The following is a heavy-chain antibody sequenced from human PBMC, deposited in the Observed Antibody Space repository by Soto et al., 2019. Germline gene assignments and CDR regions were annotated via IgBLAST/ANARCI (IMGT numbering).Heavy chain of an antibody. CDR1: GFTFSSYS. Sequence: GGSLRLSCAASGFTFSSYSMNWVRQAPGKGLEWVSSISSSSSYIYYADSVKGRFTISRDNAKNSLYLQMNSLRAEDTAVYYCARDPTYYYDSSEGDPYWGQGTLVTVSS. CDR3: ARDPTYYYDSSEGDPY. J-gene: IGHJ4*02. CDR2: ISSSSSYI. D-gene: IGHD3-22*01. V-gene: IGHV3-21*01.